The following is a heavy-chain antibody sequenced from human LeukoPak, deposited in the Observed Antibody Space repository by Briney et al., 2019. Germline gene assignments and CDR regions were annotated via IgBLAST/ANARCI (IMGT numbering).Heavy chain of an antibody. CDR2: ISSSSSYI. Sequence: GGSLRLSCAASGFTFSSYSMNWVRQAPGKGLEWVSSISSSSSYIYYADSIKGRFTISRDNAQNSLYLQMNSLRAEDTAVYYCASRDSTTRPFDYWGQGTLVTVSS. CDR3: ASRDSTTRPFDY. D-gene: IGHD2-2*01. V-gene: IGHV3-21*06. CDR1: GFTFSSYS. J-gene: IGHJ4*02.